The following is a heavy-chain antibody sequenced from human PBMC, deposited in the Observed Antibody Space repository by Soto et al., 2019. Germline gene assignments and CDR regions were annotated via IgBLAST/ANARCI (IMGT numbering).Heavy chain of an antibody. V-gene: IGHV3-23*01. CDR2: ISGSGGST. Sequence: QPGGSLRLCCAASGFTFSSYTMSWVRQAPGKGLEWVSAISGSGGSTYYADSVKGRFTISRDNSKNTLYLQMNSLRAEDTAVYYCAKAGSSGWNSEDYYYYYYVIAFCGQGTTVTVSS. J-gene: IGHJ6*02. CDR3: AKAGSSGWNSEDYYYYYYVIAF. D-gene: IGHD6-19*01. CDR1: GFTFSSYT.